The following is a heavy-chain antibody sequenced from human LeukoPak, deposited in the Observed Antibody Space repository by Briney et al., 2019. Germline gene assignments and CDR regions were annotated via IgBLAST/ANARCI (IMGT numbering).Heavy chain of an antibody. Sequence: GGSLRLSCAASGFTFSDYYMSWIRQAPGKGLEWVSYISSSGGTIYYADSVKGRFTISRDNAKNSLYLQMNSLRADDTAVYYCASGMTTVTNFDYWGQGTLVTVSS. CDR1: GFTFSDYY. CDR3: ASGMTTVTNFDY. J-gene: IGHJ4*02. CDR2: ISSSGGTI. D-gene: IGHD4-17*01. V-gene: IGHV3-11*01.